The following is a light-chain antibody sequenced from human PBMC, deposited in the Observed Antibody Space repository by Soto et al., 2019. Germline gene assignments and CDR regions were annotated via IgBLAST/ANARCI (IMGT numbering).Light chain of an antibody. CDR1: QAIGNY. CDR2: LAS. Sequence: DIQMTQSPPSLSASEGDRVTITCRASQAIGNYVGWFQQQVGTAPKRLIYLASSLQSGVPSRFSGSGSGTDFTLTISCLQSEDVATYYCLQHNAFPWTFGQGTKVEVK. CDR3: LQHNAFPWT. V-gene: IGKV1-17*01. J-gene: IGKJ1*01.